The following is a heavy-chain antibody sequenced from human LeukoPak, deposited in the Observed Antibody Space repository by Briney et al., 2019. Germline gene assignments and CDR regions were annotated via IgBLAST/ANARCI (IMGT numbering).Heavy chain of an antibody. J-gene: IGHJ4*02. D-gene: IGHD6-13*01. CDR1: GGSISSYY. Sequence: PSETLSLTCTVSGGSISSYYWSWIRQPPGKELEWIGHIYYSGSTNYNPSLKSRVTISVDTSKNQFSLKLSSVTAADTAVYYCARAPGGCYSSSCLDYWGQGTLVTVSS. CDR2: IYYSGST. V-gene: IGHV4-59*01. CDR3: ARAPGGCYSSSCLDY.